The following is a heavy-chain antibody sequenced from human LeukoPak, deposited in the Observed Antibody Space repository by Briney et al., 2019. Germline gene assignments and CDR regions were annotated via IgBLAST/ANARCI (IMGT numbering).Heavy chain of an antibody. CDR3: ARIHSRVWANFDY. V-gene: IGHV1-2*02. Sequence: ASVKVSCKASGYTFTGYYMHWVRQAPGQGLEWMGWINPNSGGTNYAQKFQGRVTMTTDTSTSTAYMELRSLRSDDTAVYYCARIHSRVWANFDYWGQGTLVTVSS. D-gene: IGHD6-13*01. CDR2: INPNSGGT. J-gene: IGHJ4*02. CDR1: GYTFTGYY.